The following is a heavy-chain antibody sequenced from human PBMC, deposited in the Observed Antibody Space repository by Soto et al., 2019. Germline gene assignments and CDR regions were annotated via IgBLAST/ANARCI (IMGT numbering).Heavy chain of an antibody. CDR1: GFTFSSYW. CDR3: ARDLFPRRDGYNLVY. J-gene: IGHJ4*02. Sequence: PGGSLRLSCAASGFTFSSYWMSWVRQAPGKGLEWVANIKQDGSEKYYVDSVKGRFTISRDNAKNSLYLQMNSLRAEDTAVYYCARDLFPRRDGYNLVYWGQGTLVTVSS. V-gene: IGHV3-7*01. CDR2: IKQDGSEK. D-gene: IGHD5-12*01.